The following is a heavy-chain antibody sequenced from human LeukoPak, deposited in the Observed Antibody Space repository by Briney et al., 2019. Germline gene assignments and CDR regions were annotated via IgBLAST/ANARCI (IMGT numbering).Heavy chain of an antibody. V-gene: IGHV4-61*08. J-gene: IGHJ4*02. D-gene: IGHD2-2*01. Sequence: SETLSLTCTVSGGSISSGDYYWSWIRQPPGKGLEWIGYIYYSGSTNYNPSLKSRVTISVDTSKNQFSLKVSSVTAADTAVYYCARVRHSTHCSSTSCSGTFDYWGQGTLVTVSS. CDR1: GGSISSGDYY. CDR2: IYYSGST. CDR3: ARVRHSTHCSSTSCSGTFDY.